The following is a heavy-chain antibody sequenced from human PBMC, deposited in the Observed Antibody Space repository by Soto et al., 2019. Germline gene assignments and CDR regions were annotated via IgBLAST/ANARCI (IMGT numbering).Heavy chain of an antibody. CDR3: ARVRGVARGTYYFDY. CDR2: LNPNSGGT. D-gene: IGHD6-13*01. CDR1: GYTFTGYY. Sequence: ASVKVSCKASGYTFTGYYMHWVRQTPGKGREWMGWLNPNSGGTNYAQKFQGRVTITRDTAISKAYMGLSRLRSDDTAVYYRARVRGVARGTYYFDYWGQGTLVTVSS. V-gene: IGHV1-2*02. J-gene: IGHJ4*02.